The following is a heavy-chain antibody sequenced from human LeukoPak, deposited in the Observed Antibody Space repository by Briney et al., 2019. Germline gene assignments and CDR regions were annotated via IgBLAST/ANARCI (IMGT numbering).Heavy chain of an antibody. Sequence: SGGSLRLSCAASGFTINNYGMSWVRQTPGKGLEWVSGISGSGCSTYYADSVKGRFIISSDNAKNSLYLQMNSLRAEDTAVYYCARVYYYVSGSRWGDYFDYWGQGTLVTVSS. V-gene: IGHV3-23*01. J-gene: IGHJ4*02. CDR2: ISGSGCST. CDR3: ARVYYYVSGSRWGDYFDY. D-gene: IGHD3-10*01. CDR1: GFTINNYG.